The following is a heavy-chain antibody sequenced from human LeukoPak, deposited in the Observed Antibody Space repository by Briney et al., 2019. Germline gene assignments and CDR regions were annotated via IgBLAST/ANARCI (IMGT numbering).Heavy chain of an antibody. Sequence: GGSLRLSCAASGFAFSDYYMSWIRQAPGKGLEWVSYISSSGSTIYYADSVKGRFTISRDNAKNSLDLQMNSLRSEPPAVYSSARPSYYGSGSPSWFDHWGQGTLVTVSS. V-gene: IGHV3-11*04. D-gene: IGHD3-10*01. CDR2: ISSSGSTI. J-gene: IGHJ5*02. CDR3: ARPSYYGSGSPSWFDH. CDR1: GFAFSDYY.